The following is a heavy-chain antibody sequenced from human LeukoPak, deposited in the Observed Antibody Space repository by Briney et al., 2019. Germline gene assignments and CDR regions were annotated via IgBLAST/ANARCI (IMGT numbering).Heavy chain of an antibody. J-gene: IGHJ4*02. V-gene: IGHV4-34*01. CDR3: ARVESNFDY. Sequence: SETLSLTCAVYGGSFSGYYWSWIRQPPGKGLEWIGEINHSGSTNYNRSLKSRVTISVDTSKNQFSLKLSSVTAADTAVYYCARVESNFDYWGQGTLVTVSS. CDR2: INHSGST. CDR1: GGSFSGYY.